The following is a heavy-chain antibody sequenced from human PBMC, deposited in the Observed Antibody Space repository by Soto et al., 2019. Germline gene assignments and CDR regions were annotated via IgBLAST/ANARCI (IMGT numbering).Heavy chain of an antibody. D-gene: IGHD4-17*01. V-gene: IGHV4-30-2*01. J-gene: IGHJ4*02. CDR3: ARARTTVVTPGVYYFDY. CDR1: GGYISSGGYS. CDR2: IYHSGST. Sequence: SETLSLTSAVSGGYISSGGYSWSWIRQPPGKGLEWIGYIYHSGSTYYNPSLKSRVTISVDRSKNQFSLKLSSVTAADTAVYYCARARTTVVTPGVYYFDYWGQGTLVTVSS.